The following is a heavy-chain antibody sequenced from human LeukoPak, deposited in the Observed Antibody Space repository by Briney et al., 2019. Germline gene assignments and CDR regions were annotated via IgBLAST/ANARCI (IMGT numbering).Heavy chain of an antibody. V-gene: IGHV3-66*04. J-gene: IGHJ5*02. Sequence: GGSLRLSCAASGFTVSSNYMSWVRQAPGKGLEWVSVIYSGGSTYYADSVKGRFTISRDNSKNTLYLQMNSLRAEDTAVYYCARQSLIVSPFDPWGQGTLVTVST. CDR3: ARQSLIVSPFDP. CDR1: GFTVSSNY. D-gene: IGHD3-22*01. CDR2: IYSGGST.